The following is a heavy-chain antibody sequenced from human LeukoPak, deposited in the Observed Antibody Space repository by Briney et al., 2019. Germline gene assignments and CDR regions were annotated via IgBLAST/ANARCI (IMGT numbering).Heavy chain of an antibody. V-gene: IGHV5-51*01. CDR1: GYSFPSYC. CDR2: IYPGDSDDSDI. Sequence: GESLKISCKGSGYSFPSYCIGWVRQMPGKGLEWMRIIYPGDSDDSDIRYSPSFQGQVTISADKSISTAYLQWSSLKASDTAMYYCARLPQLGVPAAIFFFDYWGQGTLVTVSS. J-gene: IGHJ4*02. CDR3: ARLPQLGVPAAIFFFDY. D-gene: IGHD2-2*01.